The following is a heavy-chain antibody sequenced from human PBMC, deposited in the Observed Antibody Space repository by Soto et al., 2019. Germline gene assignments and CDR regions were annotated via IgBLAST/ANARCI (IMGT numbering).Heavy chain of an antibody. Sequence: QVQLVQSGAEVKKSGASVKISCKASGYSFTGYYIHWVRQAPGQGFEWMGEISPNSGGTKYAQKFQRRVTMTRDTSITTVYMDLSNLSPDDTAVYYCGKGRSGDVGVFYWGQGTLVTVYS. CDR2: ISPNSGGT. V-gene: IGHV1-2*02. D-gene: IGHD1-26*01. CDR3: GKGRSGDVGVFY. J-gene: IGHJ4*02. CDR1: GYSFTGYY.